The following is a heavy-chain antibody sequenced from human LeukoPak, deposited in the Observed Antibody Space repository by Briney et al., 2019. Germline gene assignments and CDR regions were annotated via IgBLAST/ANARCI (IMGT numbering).Heavy chain of an antibody. J-gene: IGHJ4*02. CDR2: TYYRSQWYN. CDR3: ARGVNYSFDY. Sequence: SQTLSLTCAISGDSVSSTSAARNWIRQSPSRGLEWLGGTYYRSQWYNEYAASVISRITINSDTSKNQFSLQLNSVTPGDTAVYYCARGVNYSFDYWGQGTLVTVSS. V-gene: IGHV6-1*01. CDR1: GDSVSSTSAA. D-gene: IGHD1-7*01.